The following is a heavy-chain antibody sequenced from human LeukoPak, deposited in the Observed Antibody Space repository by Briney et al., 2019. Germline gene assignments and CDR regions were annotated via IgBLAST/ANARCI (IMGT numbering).Heavy chain of an antibody. V-gene: IGHV3-23*01. J-gene: IGHJ4*02. CDR3: AKFLPTHIVVANYYFDY. D-gene: IGHD2-21*01. Sequence: GGSLRLSCAASGFTFSSYAMSWVRQTPGKGLEWVSAISGSGGSTYYADSVKGRFTISRDNSKNTLYLQMNSLRAEDTAVYYCAKFLPTHIVVANYYFDYWGQGTLVTVSS. CDR1: GFTFSSYA. CDR2: ISGSGGST.